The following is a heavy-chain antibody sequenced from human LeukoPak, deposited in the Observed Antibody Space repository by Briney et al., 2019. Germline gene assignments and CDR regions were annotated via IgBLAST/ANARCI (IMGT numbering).Heavy chain of an antibody. Sequence: GGSLRLSCAASGFTFSSYAMAWVRQAPGKGLEWVSTISGTGSSTYYADSVKGRFTISRDNSKNTLYLQMNSLRAEDTAVYYCAKEGASGNPGYYWGQGTLVTVSS. CDR3: AKEGASGNPGYY. V-gene: IGHV3-23*01. J-gene: IGHJ4*02. CDR2: ISGTGSST. CDR1: GFTFSSYA. D-gene: IGHD4-23*01.